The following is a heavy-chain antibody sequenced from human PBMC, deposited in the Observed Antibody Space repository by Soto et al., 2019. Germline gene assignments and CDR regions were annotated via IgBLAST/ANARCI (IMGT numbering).Heavy chain of an antibody. V-gene: IGHV1-2*04. D-gene: IGHD3-3*01. CDR1: GYTLTGYY. J-gene: IGHJ6*02. CDR2: INPNSGGT. CDR3: ARAGYDFSSGYQHDRYYYYYYGMDV. Sequence: SVKVSWKASGYTLTGYYMHWVRQAPGQGLEWMGWINPNSGGTNYAQKFQGWVTMTRDTSISTAYMELSRLRSDDTAVYYCARAGYDFSSGYQHDRYYYYYYGMDVWGQGTTVTVSS.